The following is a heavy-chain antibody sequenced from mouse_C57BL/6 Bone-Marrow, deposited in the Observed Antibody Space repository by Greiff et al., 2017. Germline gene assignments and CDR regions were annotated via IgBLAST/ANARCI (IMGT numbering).Heavy chain of an antibody. Sequence: EVKLVESGGDLVKPGGSLKLSCAASGFTFSSYGMSWVRQTPDKRLEWVATISSGGSYTYYPDSVKGRFTISRDNAKNTLYLHMSSLKSEDTAMYYCARLYDGYSFDYWGQGTTLTVSS. V-gene: IGHV5-6*01. D-gene: IGHD2-3*01. CDR3: ARLYDGYSFDY. CDR2: ISSGGSYT. J-gene: IGHJ2*01. CDR1: GFTFSSYG.